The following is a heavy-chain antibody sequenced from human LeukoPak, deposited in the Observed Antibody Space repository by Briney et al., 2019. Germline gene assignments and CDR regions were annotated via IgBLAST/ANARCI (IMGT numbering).Heavy chain of an antibody. D-gene: IGHD1-26*01. CDR2: ISGSGGST. CDR1: GFTFCSYA. Sequence: PGGSLRLSCAATGFTFCSYAMSWVRQARGKGLEWVSAISGSGGSTYYADSVKGRFTISRDNSKNTLYLQMNSLRAEDTAVYYCAKELKSGPGSPDYWGQGTLVTVSS. V-gene: IGHV3-23*01. CDR3: AKELKSGPGSPDY. J-gene: IGHJ4*02.